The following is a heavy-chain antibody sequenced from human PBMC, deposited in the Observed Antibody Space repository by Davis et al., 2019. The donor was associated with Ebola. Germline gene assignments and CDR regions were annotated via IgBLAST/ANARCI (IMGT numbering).Heavy chain of an antibody. CDR1: GFTFSSYW. J-gene: IGHJ4*02. V-gene: IGHV3-7*01. CDR2: IMPDGSEK. D-gene: IGHD3-3*01. CDR3: ARDPTGYYDFWSGYSDY. Sequence: GGSLRLSCAASGFTFSSYWMSWVRQAPGKGMEWVANIMPDGSEKYYVDSVKGRFTISRDNAKNSLYLQMNSLRAEDTAVYYCARDPTGYYDFWSGYSDYWGQGTLVTVSS.